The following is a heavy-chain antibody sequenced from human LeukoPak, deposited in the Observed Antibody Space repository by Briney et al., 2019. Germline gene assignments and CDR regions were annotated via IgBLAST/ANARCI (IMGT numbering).Heavy chain of an antibody. CDR2: ISSSSSYI. Sequence: GGSLRLSCAASGFTFSSYSTNWVCQAPGKGLEWVSSISSSSSYIYYADSVKGRFTISRDNAKNSLYLQMNSLRAEDTAVYYCVRYYYDSSGQRDYFDYWGQGTLVTVSS. V-gene: IGHV3-21*01. CDR1: GFTFSSYS. CDR3: VRYYYDSSGQRDYFDY. D-gene: IGHD3-22*01. J-gene: IGHJ4*02.